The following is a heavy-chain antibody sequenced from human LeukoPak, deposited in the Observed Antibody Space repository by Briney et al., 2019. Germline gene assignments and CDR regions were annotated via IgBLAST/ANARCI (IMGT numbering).Heavy chain of an antibody. V-gene: IGHV3-23*01. Sequence: PGGSLRLSCVASGFTFSSYAMTWVRQAPGKGLEWVSIVSGSGDSTYYADSMKGRFTISRDNSKNTLFLQINSLRVGDTAVYYCARDRRSTGWPFDYWGQGTLVTVSS. CDR3: ARDRRSTGWPFDY. D-gene: IGHD6-19*01. CDR1: GFTFSSYA. J-gene: IGHJ4*02. CDR2: VSGSGDST.